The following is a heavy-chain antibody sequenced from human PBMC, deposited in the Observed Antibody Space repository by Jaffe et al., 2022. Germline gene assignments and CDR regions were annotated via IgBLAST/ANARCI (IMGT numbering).Heavy chain of an antibody. Sequence: QVQLVESGGGVVQPGGSLRLSCAASGFTFSSYGMHWVRQAPGKGLEWVAFIRYDGSNKYYADSVKGRFTISRDNSKNTLYLQMNSLRAEDTAVYYCAKELSPTYYYGSGSQRGFDYWGQGTLVTVSS. J-gene: IGHJ4*02. CDR1: GFTFSSYG. CDR2: IRYDGSNK. V-gene: IGHV3-30*02. D-gene: IGHD3-10*01. CDR3: AKELSPTYYYGSGSQRGFDY.